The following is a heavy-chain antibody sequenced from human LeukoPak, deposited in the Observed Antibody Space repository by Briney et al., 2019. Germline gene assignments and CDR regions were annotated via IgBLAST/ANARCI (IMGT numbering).Heavy chain of an antibody. CDR2: IYPGDSDT. CDR1: GYSFTSYW. CDR3: ARHVNEGSSSWKPFDY. D-gene: IGHD6-13*01. J-gene: IGHJ4*02. V-gene: IGHV5-51*01. Sequence: GESLKISCKGSGYSFTSYWIGWVRQMPGKGLEWMGIIYPGDSDTRYSPSFQGQVTISADKSISTAYLQWSSLKASDTAMYYCARHVNEGSSSWKPFDYWGQGTLVTVSS.